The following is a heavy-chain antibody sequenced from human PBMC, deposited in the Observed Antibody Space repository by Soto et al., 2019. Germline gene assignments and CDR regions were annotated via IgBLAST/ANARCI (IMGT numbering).Heavy chain of an antibody. CDR2: ISSSGTSI. CDR3: ARDRAVAGFDF. CDR1: GFSFSSYS. V-gene: IGHV3-48*02. Sequence: GGSLRLSCAASGFSFSSYSMNWVRQTPGKGLDWISHISSSGTSIYYADSVKGRFTISRDNAKNSLHLQMNSLRDEDTAVYYCARDRAVAGFDFWGQGTLVTVSS. J-gene: IGHJ4*02. D-gene: IGHD6-19*01.